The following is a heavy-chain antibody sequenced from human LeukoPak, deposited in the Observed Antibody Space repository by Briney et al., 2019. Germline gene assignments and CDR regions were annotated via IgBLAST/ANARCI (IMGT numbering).Heavy chain of an antibody. CDR3: AMGPYYYDSSGDYY. V-gene: IGHV3-74*01. D-gene: IGHD3-22*01. CDR1: VFTFSSYW. CDR2: INSDGSST. J-gene: IGHJ4*02. Sequence: GGSLRLSYAASVFTFSSYWMLWVRQAPGKGLVWVSRINSDGSSTSYADSVKGRFTISRDNAKNTLYLQMNSLRAEDTAVHYCAMGPYYYDSSGDYYWGQGTLVTVSS.